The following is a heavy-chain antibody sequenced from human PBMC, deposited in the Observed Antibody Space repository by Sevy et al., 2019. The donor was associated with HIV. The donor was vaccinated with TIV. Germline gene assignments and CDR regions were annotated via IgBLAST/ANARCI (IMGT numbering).Heavy chain of an antibody. D-gene: IGHD5-18*01. CDR2: IYYSGNT. CDR3: TRGGGYSYGSASKTDAFDI. Sequence: SETLSLTCTVSGGSISTYYWSWIRQPPGKGLEWIGYIYYSGNTNYNPSLKSRVTISVDTSKNQFSLKLRSVTAADTAVYLCTRGGGYSYGSASKTDAFDIWGQGTLVTVSS. J-gene: IGHJ3*02. V-gene: IGHV4-59*01. CDR1: GGSISTYY.